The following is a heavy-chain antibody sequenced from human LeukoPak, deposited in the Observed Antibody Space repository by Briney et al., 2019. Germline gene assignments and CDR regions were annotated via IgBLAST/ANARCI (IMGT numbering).Heavy chain of an antibody. D-gene: IGHD2-2*01. J-gene: IGHJ4*02. Sequence: ASVKVSCKASGGTFSSSAISWVRQAPGQGLEWMGRIIPIFGTANYAQKFQGRVTITTDESTSTAYMELSSLRSGDTAVYYCARVVPAATSTWYFDYWGQGTLVTVSS. CDR3: ARVVPAATSTWYFDY. CDR2: IIPIFGTA. V-gene: IGHV1-69*05. CDR1: GGTFSSSA.